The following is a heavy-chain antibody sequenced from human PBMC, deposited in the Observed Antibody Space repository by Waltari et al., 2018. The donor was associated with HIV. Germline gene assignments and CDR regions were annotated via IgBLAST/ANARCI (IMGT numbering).Heavy chain of an antibody. CDR1: GGSFSGCY. V-gene: IGHV4-34*01. CDR3: ARGSFSEGLGFDY. Sequence: QVQLQQWGAGLLKPSETLSLTCAVYGGSFSGCYWILIRQPPGTGLESIGEINHSGSTNYNPSLKSRVTISVDTSKNQFSLKLSSVTAADTAVYYCARGSFSEGLGFDYWGQGTLVTVSS. J-gene: IGHJ4*02. D-gene: IGHD6-19*01. CDR2: INHSGST.